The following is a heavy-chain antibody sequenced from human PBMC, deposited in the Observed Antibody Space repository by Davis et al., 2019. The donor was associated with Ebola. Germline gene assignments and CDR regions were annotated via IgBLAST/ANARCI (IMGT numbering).Heavy chain of an antibody. D-gene: IGHD3-3*01. CDR2: IRTKADTYAT. V-gene: IGHV3-73*01. CDR1: GFAFSGSA. J-gene: IGHJ4*02. CDR3: SAWGVVTQIDY. Sequence: PGESLRLSCAASGFAFSGSALHWVRQASGKGLEWVGRIRTKADTYATEYAASVRGRFTISRDDSKNMAYLQMNSLKTEDTAVYYCSAWGVVTQIDYWGQGTLVTVSS.